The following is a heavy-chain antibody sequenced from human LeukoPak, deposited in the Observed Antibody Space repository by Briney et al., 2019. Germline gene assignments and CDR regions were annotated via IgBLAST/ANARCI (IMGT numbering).Heavy chain of an antibody. Sequence: SGGSLRLSCAASGFTFSRYGMSWVRQAPGKGLEWVSAISGSGGTTYYADSVKGRFTISRDNSKNTLYLQMNSLRAEDTAVYYCAKSSGSYPYYFDYWGQGTLVTVSS. V-gene: IGHV3-23*01. CDR1: GFTFSRYG. D-gene: IGHD1-26*01. CDR2: ISGSGGTT. J-gene: IGHJ4*02. CDR3: AKSSGSYPYYFDY.